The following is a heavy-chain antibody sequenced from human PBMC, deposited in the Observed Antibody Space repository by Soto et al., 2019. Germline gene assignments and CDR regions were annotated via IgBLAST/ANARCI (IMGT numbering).Heavy chain of an antibody. Sequence: WGPLRLSCAASGFTFSSYGMTWERQAPGKGLEWVAVISYDRSNTYYADSVKGRFTISRDNSKNTLYLQMNSLRAEDTAVYYCAKDRVYDSSGPDYWGQGTLVTVSS. CDR3: AKDRVYDSSGPDY. CDR1: GFTFSSYG. J-gene: IGHJ4*02. CDR2: ISYDRSNT. V-gene: IGHV3-30*18. D-gene: IGHD3-22*01.